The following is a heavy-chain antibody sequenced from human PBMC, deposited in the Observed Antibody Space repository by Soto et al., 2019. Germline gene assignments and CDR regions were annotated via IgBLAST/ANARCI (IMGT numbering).Heavy chain of an antibody. D-gene: IGHD5-18*01. V-gene: IGHV1-8*01. CDR3: ARKYTYGNDVFDH. CDR1: GYTFTSYD. Sequence: GASVKVSCKASGYTFTSYDINWVRLVTGQGIEWMGWMNPNTGNAGYAQKFQGRVTMTRSTSISTAYMELSSLGSEDTAVYYCARKYTYGNDVFDHWGQGTPVTVSS. CDR2: MNPNTGNA. J-gene: IGHJ4*02.